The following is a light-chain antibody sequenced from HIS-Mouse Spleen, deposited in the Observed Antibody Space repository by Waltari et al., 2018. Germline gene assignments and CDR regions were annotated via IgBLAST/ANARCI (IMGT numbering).Light chain of an antibody. V-gene: IGLV2-11*01. CDR3: CSYAGSYTFVV. CDR1: SSDVGGYNY. Sequence: QSALTQPRSVSGSPGQSVTISCTGTSSDVGGYNYVSWYQQHPGKAPKLMIYDVSKRPSGGPVRFSGSKSGNTASLTISGRQAEDEADYYCCSYAGSYTFVVFGGGTKLTVL. CDR2: DVS. J-gene: IGLJ2*01.